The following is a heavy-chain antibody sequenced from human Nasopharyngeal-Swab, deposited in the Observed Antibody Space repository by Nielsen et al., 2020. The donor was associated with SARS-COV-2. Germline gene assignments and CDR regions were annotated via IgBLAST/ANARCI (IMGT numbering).Heavy chain of an antibody. CDR3: ARDRRENCVSSTNPRVYLGFFYFDY. V-gene: IGHV1-18*01. CDR1: GYTFTSYG. J-gene: IGHJ4*02. Sequence: ASVKVSCKASGYTFTSYGISWVRQAPGQGLEWMGWISAYNGNTNYAQKLQGRVTMTADTSTSTAYMELRSLRSDDTAVYYCARDRRENCVSSTNPRVYLGFFYFDYWGQGTLVTVSS. CDR2: ISAYNGNT. D-gene: IGHD2-2*01.